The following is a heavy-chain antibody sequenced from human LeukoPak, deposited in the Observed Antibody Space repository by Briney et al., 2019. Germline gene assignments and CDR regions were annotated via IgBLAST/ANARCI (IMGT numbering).Heavy chain of an antibody. CDR2: INPNSGGT. Sequence: ASVTVSCKASGYTFTGYYMHWVRQAPGQGLEWMGRINPNSGGTNYAQNFQGRVTMTRDTSISTAYMELSSLRSDDTAVYYCARVTAAAGTHWGQGTLVTVSS. V-gene: IGHV1-2*06. CDR1: GYTFTGYY. D-gene: IGHD6-13*01. CDR3: ARVTAAAGTH. J-gene: IGHJ4*02.